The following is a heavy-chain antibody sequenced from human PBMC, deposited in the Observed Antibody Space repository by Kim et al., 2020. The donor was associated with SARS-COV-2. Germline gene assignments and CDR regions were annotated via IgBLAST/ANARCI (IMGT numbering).Heavy chain of an antibody. CDR2: IGGSGVNT. CDR1: GFTFSSYS. Sequence: GGSLRLSCAASGFTFSSYSMSWVRQAPGKGLEWVAVIGGSGVNTYYADSVKGRFTISRDNSKNMLYLQMNSLRAEDTAIYYCANRGSYHSPPVDSWGQGTLVTVSS. J-gene: IGHJ4*02. CDR3: ANRGSYHSPPVDS. D-gene: IGHD1-26*01. V-gene: IGHV3-23*01.